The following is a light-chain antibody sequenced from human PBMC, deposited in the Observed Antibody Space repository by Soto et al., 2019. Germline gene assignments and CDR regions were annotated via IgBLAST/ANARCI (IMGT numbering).Light chain of an antibody. J-gene: IGLJ1*01. CDR3: SSYASSSTLEG. CDR1: SSDVGGYNY. V-gene: IGLV2-14*01. Sequence: QSVLTQPASVSGSPGQSITISCTGTSSDVGGYNYVSWYQQHPGKAPKLLIYEVSNRPSGVSNRFSGSKSANTASLTISGLQAEDEADYYCSSYASSSTLEGVGTGTKVT. CDR2: EVS.